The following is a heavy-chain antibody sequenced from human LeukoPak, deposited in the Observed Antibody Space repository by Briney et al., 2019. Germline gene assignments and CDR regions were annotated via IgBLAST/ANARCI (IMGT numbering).Heavy chain of an antibody. CDR1: GGTFSSYA. D-gene: IGHD6-19*01. J-gene: IGHJ4*02. CDR2: IIPIFGTA. V-gene: IGHV1-69*13. CDR3: ARDSEQWLVRGSRSHFDY. Sequence: SVKVSCKASGGTFSSYAISWVRQAPGQGLEWMGGIIPIFGTANYAQKFQGRVTITADESTSTAYVELSSLRSEDTAVYYCARDSEQWLVRGSRSHFDYWGQGTLVTVSS.